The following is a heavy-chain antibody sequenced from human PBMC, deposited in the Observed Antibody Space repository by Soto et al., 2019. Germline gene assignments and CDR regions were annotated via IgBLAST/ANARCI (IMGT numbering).Heavy chain of an antibody. D-gene: IGHD6-13*01. CDR1: GFTFSSYS. V-gene: IGHV3-48*02. Sequence: PGGSLRLSCAASGFTFSSYSMNWVRQAPGKGLEWVSYISSSSSTIYYADSVKGRFTISRDNAKNSLYLQMNSLRDEDTAVYYCARFSPGIAAAGTEGAFDYWXQGXLVXVSS. J-gene: IGHJ4*02. CDR3: ARFSPGIAAAGTEGAFDY. CDR2: ISSSSSTI.